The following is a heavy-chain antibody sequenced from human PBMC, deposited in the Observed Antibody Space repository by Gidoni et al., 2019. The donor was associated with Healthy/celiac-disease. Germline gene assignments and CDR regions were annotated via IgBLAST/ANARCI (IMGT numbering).Heavy chain of an antibody. V-gene: IGHV3-73*02. Sequence: VRLVEAGGGLVQPGGYLKLACAAGGVTYSGAAMHWCRQAAGKGLGWVGRIRSKANSYATAYAASVKGRFPISSEESKNTASLQMNSLNTEDTAVYYCTRVAVAGPHFDYWGQGTLVTVSS. CDR1: GVTYSGAA. CDR2: IRSKANSYAT. D-gene: IGHD6-19*01. J-gene: IGHJ4*02. CDR3: TRVAVAGPHFDY.